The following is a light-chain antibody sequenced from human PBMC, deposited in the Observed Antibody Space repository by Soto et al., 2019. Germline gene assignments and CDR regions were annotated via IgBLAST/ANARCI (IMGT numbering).Light chain of an antibody. Sequence: QSVLAQPPSASGTPGQRVTISCSGSISNIGRNYVYWYQQLPGTAPKLLIFLNDVRPSGVPDRFSGSKSDTSASLAISGLRSEDEADYYCAAWDDSLSGPVFGGGTKVTVL. CDR3: AAWDDSLSGPV. V-gene: IGLV1-47*01. CDR1: ISNIGRNY. J-gene: IGLJ3*02. CDR2: LND.